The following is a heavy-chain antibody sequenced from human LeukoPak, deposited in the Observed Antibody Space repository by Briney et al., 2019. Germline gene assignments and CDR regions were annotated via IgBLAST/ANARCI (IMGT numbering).Heavy chain of an antibody. V-gene: IGHV4-4*02. CDR3: ASRVTGDPYAFDI. Sequence: SETLSLTCTVSGGSISSSNWWNWVRQPPGSGLEWIGYIYYSGNTYYSPSLKSRVTVSVDTSKNQFSLRLSSVTAADTALYYCASRVTGDPYAFDIWGQGTMVTVSS. CDR2: IYYSGNT. J-gene: IGHJ3*02. CDR1: GGSISSSNW. D-gene: IGHD1-20*01.